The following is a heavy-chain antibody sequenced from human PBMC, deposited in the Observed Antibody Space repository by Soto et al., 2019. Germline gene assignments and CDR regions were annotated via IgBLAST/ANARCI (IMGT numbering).Heavy chain of an antibody. V-gene: IGHV1-3*01. Sequence: VKVSCKASEYTFTSYMHWVRQAPGQGLEWMGWINLDNGNTKHSQKLQGRVTITRDTSASTAYMELSSLTSEDTALYYCARRDYGDFDFWGQGTLVTVSS. D-gene: IGHD3-10*01. CDR1: EYTFTSY. J-gene: IGHJ4*02. CDR2: INLDNGNT. CDR3: ARRDYGDFDF.